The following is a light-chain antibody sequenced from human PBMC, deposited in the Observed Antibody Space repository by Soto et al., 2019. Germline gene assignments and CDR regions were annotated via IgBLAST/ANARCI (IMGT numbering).Light chain of an antibody. CDR2: WAS. CDR3: HQYYNIPFT. J-gene: IGKJ2*01. Sequence: IVMTQSPESLAVSLGERATINCKSSSNVLYSSNNKNYLAWYQQKPGQPLKLLIYWASTRESGVPDRFSGSGSGTDFTLTISSLQAEDVAVYYCHQYYNIPFTFGQGTKLEIE. V-gene: IGKV4-1*01. CDR1: SNVLYSSNNKNY.